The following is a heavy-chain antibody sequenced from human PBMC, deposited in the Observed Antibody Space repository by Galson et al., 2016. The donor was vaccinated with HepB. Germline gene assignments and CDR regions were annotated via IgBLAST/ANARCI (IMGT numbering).Heavy chain of an antibody. D-gene: IGHD3-22*01. CDR2: IFDIGST. Sequence: LSLTCTVSGGSVSSASYYWSWIRQPPGKGLEWIGYIFDIGSTNYNPSLTRRVTISVDTSKNQFSLKLTSVTAADTAVYYCARGGVVNSYWYFDLWGRGTLVTVSS. J-gene: IGHJ2*01. CDR1: GGSVSSASYY. V-gene: IGHV4-61*01. CDR3: ARGGVVNSYWYFDL.